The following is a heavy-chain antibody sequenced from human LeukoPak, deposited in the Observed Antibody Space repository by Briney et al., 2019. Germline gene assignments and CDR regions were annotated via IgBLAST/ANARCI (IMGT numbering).Heavy chain of an antibody. D-gene: IGHD6-19*01. CDR3: ARVPRLGPYYFDY. J-gene: IGHJ4*02. V-gene: IGHV1-2*02. CDR1: GYTFTGYY. CDR2: INPNSGGT. Sequence: GASVKVSCKASGYTFTGYYMHWVRQAPGQGLEWMGWINPNSGGTNYAQKFQGRVTMTGDTSISTAYMELSRLRSDDTAVYYCARVPRLGPYYFDYWGQGTLVTVSS.